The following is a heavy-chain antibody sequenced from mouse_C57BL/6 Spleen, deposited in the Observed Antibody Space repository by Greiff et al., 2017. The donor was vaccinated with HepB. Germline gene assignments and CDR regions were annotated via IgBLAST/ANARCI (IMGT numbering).Heavy chain of an antibody. CDR1: GYTFTSYW. CDR3: ARGAGAY. Sequence: QVQLQQPGAELVKPGASVKLSCKASGYTFTSYWMQWVKQRPGQGLEWIGEIDPSDSYTNYNQKFKGKATLTVDTSSSTAYMQLSILTSEDSAVYYCARGAGAYWGQGTLVTVSA. CDR2: IDPSDSYT. J-gene: IGHJ3*01. V-gene: IGHV1-50*01.